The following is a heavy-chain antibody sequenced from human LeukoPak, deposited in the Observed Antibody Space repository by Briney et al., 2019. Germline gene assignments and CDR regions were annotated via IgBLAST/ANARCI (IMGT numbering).Heavy chain of an antibody. Sequence: SGGSLRLSCAASGFTFSDYYMSWIRQAPGKGLEWVSYISSSGSTIYYADSVKGRFTISRDNAKNSLYLRMNSLRAEDTAVYYCAKDIAAARHPYGMDVWGQGTTVTVSS. CDR3: AKDIAAARHPYGMDV. V-gene: IGHV3-11*01. D-gene: IGHD6-13*01. CDR2: ISSSGSTI. J-gene: IGHJ6*02. CDR1: GFTFSDYY.